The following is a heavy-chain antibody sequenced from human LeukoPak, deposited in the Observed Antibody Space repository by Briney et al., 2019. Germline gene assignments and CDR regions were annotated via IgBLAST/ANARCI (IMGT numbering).Heavy chain of an antibody. CDR2: IIPIFGTA. CDR3: ARERDFWSGYYRVLDWFDP. CDR1: GGTFSSYA. D-gene: IGHD3-3*01. J-gene: IGHJ5*02. V-gene: IGHV1-69*13. Sequence: GASVKVSCKASGGTFSSYAISWVRQAPGQGLEWMGGIIPIFGTANCAQKFQGRVTITADESTSTAYMELSSLRSEDTAVYYCARERDFWSGYYRVLDWFDPWGQGTLVTVSS.